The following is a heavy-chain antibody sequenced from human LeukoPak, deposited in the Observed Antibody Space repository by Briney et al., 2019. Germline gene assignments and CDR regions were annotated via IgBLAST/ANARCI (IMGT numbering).Heavy chain of an antibody. CDR1: GGSISSSSYY. J-gene: IGHJ3*02. CDR3: ARSTDSWYAVAFDI. V-gene: IGHV4-61*05. D-gene: IGHD2-8*01. Sequence: PSETLSLTCTVSGGSISSSSYYWGWIRQPPGKGLEWIGYIYYSGSTNYNPSLKSRVTISVDTSKNQFSLKLSSVTAADTAVYYCARSTDSWYAVAFDIWGQGTMVTVSS. CDR2: IYYSGST.